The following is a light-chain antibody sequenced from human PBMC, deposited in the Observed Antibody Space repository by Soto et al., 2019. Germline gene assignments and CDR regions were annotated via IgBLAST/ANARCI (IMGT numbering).Light chain of an antibody. CDR1: QSVSSN. J-gene: IGKJ2*01. Sequence: EIVMTQSPATLSVSPGERATLSCRASQSVSSNLAWNQQKPGQAPRLLIYGASTRATGIPARFSGSGSGTEFILTISSLQSEDFAAYYCQQYNNWPYTFGQGIKLEIK. CDR2: GAS. V-gene: IGKV3-15*01. CDR3: QQYNNWPYT.